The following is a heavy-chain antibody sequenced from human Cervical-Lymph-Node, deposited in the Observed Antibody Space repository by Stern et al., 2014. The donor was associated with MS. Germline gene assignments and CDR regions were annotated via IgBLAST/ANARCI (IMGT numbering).Heavy chain of an antibody. CDR1: GFSLSTCGVG. Sequence: QITLKESGPTLVKPTQTLTLTCTFSGFSLSTCGVGVGWIRQPPGKALEWLALIYWDADKRYSPSLKSRLTITKDTSKNQVVLTMTNMDHVDTATYYCARLDCSSTSCYRSGYFDLWGRGTLVTVSS. CDR3: ARLDCSSTSCYRSGYFDL. J-gene: IGHJ2*01. V-gene: IGHV2-5*02. D-gene: IGHD2-2*02. CDR2: IYWDADK.